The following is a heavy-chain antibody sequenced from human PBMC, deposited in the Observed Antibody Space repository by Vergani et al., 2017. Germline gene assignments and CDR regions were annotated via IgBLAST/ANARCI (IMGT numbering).Heavy chain of an antibody. CDR2: IWYDGSNK. CDR1: GFTFSSYG. J-gene: IGHJ4*02. CDR3: SRDESVYVDY. V-gene: IGHV3-33*01. Sequence: QVQLVESGGGVVQPGRSLRLSCAASGFTFSSYGLHWVRQAPGKGLEWVAVIWYDGSNKYYADSVKGRFTISRDKSKDTLYLQMNSLRADDTAVYYWSRDESVYVDYWGQGTLVTVSS. D-gene: IGHD3-3*01.